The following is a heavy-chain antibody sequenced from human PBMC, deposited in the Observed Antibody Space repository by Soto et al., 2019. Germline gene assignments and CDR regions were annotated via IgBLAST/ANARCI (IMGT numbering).Heavy chain of an antibody. CDR3: AKLSPVLRFLEWNDAFDI. D-gene: IGHD3-3*01. V-gene: IGHV3-23*01. CDR1: GFTFSSYA. CDR2: ISGSGGST. J-gene: IGHJ3*02. Sequence: EVQLLESGGGVVQPGGSLRLSCAASGFTFSSYAMSWVRQAPGKGLEWVAAISGSGGSTYYADSVKGRFTISRDNSKNTLYLQMNSMRAEDTAVYYCAKLSPVLRFLEWNDAFDIWGQGTMVTVSS.